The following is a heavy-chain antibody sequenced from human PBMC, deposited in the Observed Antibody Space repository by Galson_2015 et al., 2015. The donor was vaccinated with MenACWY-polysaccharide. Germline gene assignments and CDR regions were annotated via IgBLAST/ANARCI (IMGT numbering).Heavy chain of an antibody. CDR1: GLKFRGSG. Sequence: CAASGLKFRGSGMHWVRQAPGQGLEWVAVIQYDGSQKQYIDSVKGRFTISRDNSKNTLYLEMNSLRAEDTALYYCAREGSRIVFHAFDVWGQGTMVIVSS. V-gene: IGHV3-33*01. CDR3: AREGSRIVFHAFDV. J-gene: IGHJ3*01. CDR2: IQYDGSQK. D-gene: IGHD3-10*02.